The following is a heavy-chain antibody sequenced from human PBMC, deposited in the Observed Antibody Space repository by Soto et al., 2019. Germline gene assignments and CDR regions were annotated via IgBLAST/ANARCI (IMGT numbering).Heavy chain of an antibody. D-gene: IGHD2-15*01. V-gene: IGHV4-39*01. Sequence: PSETLSLTCTVSGGSISSGSYYWAWVRQPPGKGPEWIGSINYSGTTYYNSSLKSRVTISVDTSKNQFSLNLSSVTAADTSVFYCARLIYCFTPSCHFDYWGQGSLVTVSS. CDR2: INYSGTT. J-gene: IGHJ4*02. CDR1: GGSISSGSYY. CDR3: ARLIYCFTPSCHFDY.